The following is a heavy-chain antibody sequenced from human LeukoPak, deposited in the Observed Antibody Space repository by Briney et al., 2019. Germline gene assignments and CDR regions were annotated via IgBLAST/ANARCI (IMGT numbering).Heavy chain of an antibody. CDR1: GFTFSSYG. CDR2: ISYDGSNK. D-gene: IGHD5-12*01. J-gene: IGHJ5*02. Sequence: GGSLRLSCAASGFTFSSYGMHRVRQAPGKGLEWVAVISYDGSNKYYADSVKGRFTISRDNSKNTLSLQMNSLRAEDTAIYYCAIDPSGYDFNWYDPWGQGTLVTVSS. V-gene: IGHV3-30*03. CDR3: AIDPSGYDFNWYDP.